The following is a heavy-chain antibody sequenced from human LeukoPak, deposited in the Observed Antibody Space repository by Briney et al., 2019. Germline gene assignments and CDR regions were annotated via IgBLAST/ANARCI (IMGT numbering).Heavy chain of an antibody. CDR2: ISGSGGTI. CDR3: AKDQPTVVVIRAAFDI. D-gene: IGHD3-22*01. J-gene: IGHJ3*02. Sequence: GGSLRLSCAASGFTFSDYYMTWIRQAPGKGLEWVSYISGSGGTIYYADSVKGRFTISRDSPKNSLYLQMNSLRAEDTAVYYCAKDQPTVVVIRAAFDIWGQGTMVTVSS. CDR1: GFTFSDYY. V-gene: IGHV3-11*01.